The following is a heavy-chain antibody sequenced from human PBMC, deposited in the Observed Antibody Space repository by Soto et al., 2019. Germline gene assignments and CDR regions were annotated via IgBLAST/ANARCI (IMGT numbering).Heavy chain of an antibody. V-gene: IGHV4-31*03. D-gene: IGHD6-19*01. Sequence: SETLSLTCTVSGGSISSGGYYWSWIRQHPGKGLEWIGYIYYSGSTYYNPSLKSRVTISVDTSKNQFSLKLSSVTAADTAVYYCASLPHRGYSSGWPSVYWGQGTLVTVSS. J-gene: IGHJ4*02. CDR3: ASLPHRGYSSGWPSVY. CDR1: GGSISSGGYY. CDR2: IYYSGST.